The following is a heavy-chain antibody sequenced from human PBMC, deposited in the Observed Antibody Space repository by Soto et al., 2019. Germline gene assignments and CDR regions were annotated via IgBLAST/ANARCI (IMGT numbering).Heavy chain of an antibody. V-gene: IGHV4-30-4*01. CDR3: ARIYWLRDSSGYHHPFDY. J-gene: IGHJ4*02. D-gene: IGHD3-22*01. Sequence: SETLSLTCTVSGGSISSGDYYWSWIRQPPGKGLEWIGYIYYSGSTYYNPSLKSRASISNDLSKNQFFLELSSVTGADTAVYFCARIYWLRDSSGYHHPFDYWGQGTLVTVSS. CDR1: GGSISSGDYY. CDR2: IYYSGST.